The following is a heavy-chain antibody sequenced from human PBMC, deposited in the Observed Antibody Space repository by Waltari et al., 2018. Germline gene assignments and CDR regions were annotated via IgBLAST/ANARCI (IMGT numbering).Heavy chain of an antibody. CDR2: IYYSGRT. CDR3: ASSLSGYSSGWLPDAFDI. Sequence: QLQLQESGPGLVKPSETLSLTCTVSGGSISSSSYYWGWIRQPPGKGLEWIGSIYYSGRTYYNPSLKSRVTISVDTSKNQFSLKLSSVTAADTAVYYCASSLSGYSSGWLPDAFDIWGQGTMVTVSS. CDR1: GGSISSSSYY. D-gene: IGHD6-19*01. V-gene: IGHV4-39*01. J-gene: IGHJ3*02.